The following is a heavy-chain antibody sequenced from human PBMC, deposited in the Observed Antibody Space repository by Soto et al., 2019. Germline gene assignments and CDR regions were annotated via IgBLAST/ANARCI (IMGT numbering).Heavy chain of an antibody. V-gene: IGHV3-48*01. D-gene: IGHD4-4*01. CDR2: ISGSSDTI. Sequence: PGGSLRLSCAASGFTFSTYAMNWVRQPPGKGLEWVSYISGSSDTIFYADSVKGRFTISRDNSKNTLYLQMNSLRAEDTAVYYCAKSGDSNYAFDYWGQGTLVTVSS. J-gene: IGHJ4*02. CDR3: AKSGDSNYAFDY. CDR1: GFTFSTYA.